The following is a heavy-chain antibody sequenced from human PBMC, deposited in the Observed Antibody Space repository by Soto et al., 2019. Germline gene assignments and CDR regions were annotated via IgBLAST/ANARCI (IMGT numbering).Heavy chain of an antibody. CDR2: INHSGST. V-gene: IGHV4-34*01. Sequence: SETLSLTCAVYGGSFSGYYWSWIRQPPGKGLEWIGEINHSGSTNYNPSLKSRVTISVDTSKNQFSLKVSSVTAADTAVYYCARGMGYYDSSGYYYYYYGMDVWGQGTTVTVSS. CDR1: GGSFSGYY. D-gene: IGHD3-22*01. J-gene: IGHJ6*02. CDR3: ARGMGYYDSSGYYYYYYGMDV.